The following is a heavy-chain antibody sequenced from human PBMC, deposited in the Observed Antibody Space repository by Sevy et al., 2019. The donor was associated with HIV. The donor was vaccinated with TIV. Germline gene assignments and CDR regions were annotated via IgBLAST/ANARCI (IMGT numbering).Heavy chain of an antibody. V-gene: IGHV3-15*01. D-gene: IGHD6-13*01. CDR3: TTDSWSQEDYYDY. J-gene: IGHJ4*02. CDR1: GFTFSNAW. Sequence: GGSLRLSCAAPGFTFSNAWMSWVRQAPGKGLEWVGRIKGKIYDGTIDYAAPVKGRFTISRDDSKNTLYLQMNSLKTEDTAVYYCTTDSWSQEDYYDYWGQGTLVTVSS. CDR2: IKGKIYDGTI.